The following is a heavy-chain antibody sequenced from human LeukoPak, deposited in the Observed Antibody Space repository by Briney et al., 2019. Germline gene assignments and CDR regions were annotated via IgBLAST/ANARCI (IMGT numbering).Heavy chain of an antibody. J-gene: IGHJ6*03. CDR1: GYTFTGYY. V-gene: IGHV1-2*02. CDR3: ARDKYYYGSGSYFYYYYYYMDV. D-gene: IGHD3-10*01. Sequence: ASVKVSCKASGYTFTGYYMHWVRRAPGQGLEWMGWINPNSGGTNYAQKFQGRVTMTRDTSISTAYMELSRLRSDDTAVYYCARDKYYYGSGSYFYYYYYYMDVWGKGTTVTVSS. CDR2: INPNSGGT.